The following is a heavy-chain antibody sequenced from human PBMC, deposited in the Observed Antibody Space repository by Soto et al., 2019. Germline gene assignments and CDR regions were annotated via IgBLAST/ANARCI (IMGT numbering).Heavy chain of an antibody. V-gene: IGHV1-2*04. D-gene: IGHD3-22*01. CDR2: INPNSGGT. CDR3: ARSPQPGWSYFGYYDSSGYYYFDY. J-gene: IGHJ4*02. CDR1: GYTFTGYY. Sequence: QVQLVQSGAEVKKPGASVKVSCKASGYTFTGYYMHWVRQAPGQGLEWMGWINPNSGGTNYAQKFQGWVTMTRDTSISTAYMELSRLRSDDTAVYYCARSPQPGWSYFGYYDSSGYYYFDYWGQGTLVTVSS.